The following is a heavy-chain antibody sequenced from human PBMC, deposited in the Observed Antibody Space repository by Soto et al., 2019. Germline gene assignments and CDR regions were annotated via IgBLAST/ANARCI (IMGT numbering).Heavy chain of an antibody. CDR2: ISGSGGST. CDR1: GFTFSSYA. V-gene: IGHV3-23*01. CDR3: AKDRKRGIAAAGTSSYYPGH. Sequence: GGSLRLSCASSGFTFSSYAMSLVRQAPGKGLEWVSAISGSGGSTYYADSVKGRFTISRDNSKNTLYLQMNSLRAEDTAVYYCAKDRKRGIAAAGTSSYYPGHWGQGTLVTVSS. J-gene: IGHJ4*02. D-gene: IGHD6-13*01.